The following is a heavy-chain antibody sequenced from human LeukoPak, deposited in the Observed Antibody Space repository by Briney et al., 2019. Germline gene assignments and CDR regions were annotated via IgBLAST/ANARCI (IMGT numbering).Heavy chain of an antibody. CDR3: ARGVVHTARYYYYGMDV. J-gene: IGHJ6*02. D-gene: IGHD2-15*01. V-gene: IGHV4-4*02. CDR2: IYHSGST. Sequence: SETLSLTCAVSGGSISSSNWWSWVRQPPGQGLEWIGEIYHSGSTNYNPSLKSRVTISVDKSKNQFSLKLSSVTAADTAVYYCARGVVHTARYYYYGMDVWGHGTTVTVSS. CDR1: GGSISSSNW.